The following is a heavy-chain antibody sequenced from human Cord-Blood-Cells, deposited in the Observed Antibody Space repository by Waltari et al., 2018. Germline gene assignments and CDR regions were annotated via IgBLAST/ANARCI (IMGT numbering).Heavy chain of an antibody. CDR3: ARDPGYCSSTSCYNWFDP. CDR2: ISYDGSNK. J-gene: IGHJ5*02. V-gene: IGHV3-30-3*01. CDR1: GFTFSSYA. D-gene: IGHD2-2*01. Sequence: QVQLVESGGGVVQPGRSLRLSCAASGFTFSSYAMHWGRQAPGKGLELVAVISYDGSNKYYADSVKGRFTISRDNSKNTLYLQMNSLRAEDTAVYYCARDPGYCSSTSCYNWFDPWGQGTLVTVSS.